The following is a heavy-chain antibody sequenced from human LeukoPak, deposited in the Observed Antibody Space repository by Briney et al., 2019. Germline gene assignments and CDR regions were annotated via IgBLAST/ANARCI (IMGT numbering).Heavy chain of an antibody. J-gene: IGHJ4*02. CDR2: IHYTGNT. CDR1: NGSINFVSYY. Sequence: SVTLSLTCTVSNGSINFVSYYWSWIRQPPGKGLEWLGYIHYTGNTIYNPSLKSRVTISMDTAKNQFSLKVSSVTAADTAVYYCARDGAGMTGTGLDYWGQGILATVSS. D-gene: IGHD3-9*01. CDR3: ARDGAGMTGTGLDY. V-gene: IGHV4-61*01.